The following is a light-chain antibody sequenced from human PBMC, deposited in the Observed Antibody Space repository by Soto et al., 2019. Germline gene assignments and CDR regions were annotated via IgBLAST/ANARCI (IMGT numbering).Light chain of an antibody. CDR3: QQYNSYPWT. CDR2: GAT. V-gene: IGKV1-39*01. CDR1: ETITTY. J-gene: IGKJ1*01. Sequence: DIQMTQSPSSLSASVGDRVTITCRASETITTYLNWYRQKPGEAPKLLIYGATALHSGAPSRFSGSGSGTDFTLTISSLQPEDFATYYCQQYNSYPWTFGQGTKVEIK.